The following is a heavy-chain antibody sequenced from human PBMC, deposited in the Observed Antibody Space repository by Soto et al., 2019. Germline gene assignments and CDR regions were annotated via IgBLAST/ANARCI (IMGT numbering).Heavy chain of an antibody. CDR1: GYTFTGYP. J-gene: IGHJ6*02. CDR2: INAGNGDT. V-gene: IGHV1-3*01. D-gene: IGHD7-27*01. Sequence: ASVKVSCKASGYTFTGYPIHWVRQAPGQGLEWMGWINAGNGDTKYSQKFQGRVTITRDTSASTAYMELSSLRSEDTAVYYCARDWARAEDVWGQGXTVTVSS. CDR3: ARDWARAEDV.